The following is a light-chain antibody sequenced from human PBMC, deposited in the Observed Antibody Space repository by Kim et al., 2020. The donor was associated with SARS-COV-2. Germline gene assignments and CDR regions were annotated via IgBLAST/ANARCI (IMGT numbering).Light chain of an antibody. Sequence: QSAPTQPASVSGSPGQSITISCTGTSSDIGGYNYVSWYQQHPGKAPKLMIYDVSKRPSGVSNRFSGSKSGNTASLTISGLQAEDEADYYCSSYTTINSWVFGGGTKVTVL. J-gene: IGLJ3*02. CDR3: SSYTTINSWV. CDR1: SSDIGGYNY. CDR2: DVS. V-gene: IGLV2-14*03.